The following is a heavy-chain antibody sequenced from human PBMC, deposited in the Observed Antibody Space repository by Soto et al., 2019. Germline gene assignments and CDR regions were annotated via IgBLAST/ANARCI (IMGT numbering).Heavy chain of an antibody. CDR3: ASYHGGDDDFWSGYPTHAFDI. J-gene: IGHJ3*02. D-gene: IGHD3-3*01. CDR1: GYTFTGYY. Sequence: RASVKVSCKASGYTFTGYYMHWVRQAPGQGLEWMGWINPNSGGTNYAQKFQGRVTMTRDTSISTAYMELSRLRSDDTAVYYCASYHGGDDDFWSGYPTHAFDIWSQGTMVTVSS. CDR2: INPNSGGT. V-gene: IGHV1-2*02.